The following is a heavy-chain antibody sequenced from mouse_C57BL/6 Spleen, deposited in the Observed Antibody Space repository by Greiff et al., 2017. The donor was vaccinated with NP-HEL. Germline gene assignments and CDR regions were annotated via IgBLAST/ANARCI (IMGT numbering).Heavy chain of an antibody. Sequence: VQLQQPGTELVKPGASVKLSCKASGYTFNSYWMHWVKQRPGQGLEWIGNINPSNGGTNYNEKFKSKATLTVDKSSSTAYMQLSSLTSEDSAVYYCARSLYYYGSSEGYWGQGTTLTVSS. V-gene: IGHV1-53*01. CDR2: INPSNGGT. CDR1: GYTFNSYW. CDR3: ARSLYYYGSSEGY. J-gene: IGHJ2*01. D-gene: IGHD1-1*01.